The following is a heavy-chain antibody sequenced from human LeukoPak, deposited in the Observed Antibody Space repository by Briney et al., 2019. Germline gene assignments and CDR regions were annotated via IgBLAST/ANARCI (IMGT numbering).Heavy chain of an antibody. V-gene: IGHV3-7*01. CDR3: ARQNYDFWSGYIVY. J-gene: IGHJ4*02. CDR1: GFTFSSYW. Sequence: PGGSLRLSCAPSGFTFSSYWMSWVRQAPGKGLEWVANIKQDGSEKYYVDSVKGRFTISRDNAKNSLYLQMNSLRAEDTAVYYCARQNYDFWSGYIVYWGQGTLVTVSS. CDR2: IKQDGSEK. D-gene: IGHD3-3*01.